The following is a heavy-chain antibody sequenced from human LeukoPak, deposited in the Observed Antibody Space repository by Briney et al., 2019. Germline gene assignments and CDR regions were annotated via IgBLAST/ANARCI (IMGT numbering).Heavy chain of an antibody. J-gene: IGHJ4*02. V-gene: IGHV4-34*01. CDR1: GGIFSGYY. CDR3: ARGLKYYTTSGRLGY. CDR2: VDRTESA. Sequence: PSETLSLTCDVYGGIFSGYYLNWIRQPPGKGLEWIGGVDRTESANYNPSPKSRVVISVDMSKNQFSLKLSSVTAADTGVYYCARGLKYYTTSGRLGYWGQGTLVTVSS. D-gene: IGHD3-22*01.